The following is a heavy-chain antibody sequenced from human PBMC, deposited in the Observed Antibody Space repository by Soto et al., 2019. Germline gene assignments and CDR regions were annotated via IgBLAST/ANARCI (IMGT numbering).Heavy chain of an antibody. CDR1: GGSISSSSYY. J-gene: IGHJ6*02. V-gene: IGHV4-39*01. CDR2: IYYSGST. CDR3: ARQGVVVVPAAIDYYYGMDV. Sequence: SETLSVTCTVSGGSISSSSYYWGWIRQPPGKGLEWIGSIYYSGSTYYNPSLKSRVTISVDTSKNQFSLKLSSVTAADTVVYYCARQGVVVVPAAIDYYYGMDVWGQGTTVTVSS. D-gene: IGHD2-2*01.